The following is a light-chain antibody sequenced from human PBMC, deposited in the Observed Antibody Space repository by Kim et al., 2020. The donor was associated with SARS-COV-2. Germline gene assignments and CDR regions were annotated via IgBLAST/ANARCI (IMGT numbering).Light chain of an antibody. CDR3: QQYNNWPVA. CDR1: QSVSSN. Sequence: ESPGERATLSCRASQSVSSNLAWYQQKPGQAPRLLIYGASTRATGIPARFSGSGSGTEFTLTISSLQSEDFAVYYCQQYNNWPVAFGQGTKVDIK. CDR2: GAS. J-gene: IGKJ1*01. V-gene: IGKV3-15*01.